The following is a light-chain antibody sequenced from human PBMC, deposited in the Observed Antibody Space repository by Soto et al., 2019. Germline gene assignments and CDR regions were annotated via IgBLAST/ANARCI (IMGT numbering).Light chain of an antibody. J-gene: IGKJ2*01. CDR1: PQLLHSDVYSY. CDR3: EQARKAPYT. Sequence: MTESLSSRSTPGAPASITSRSTPQLLHSDVYSYLDWYLQKPGKSPQLLIYIGSSRATGVPYRFSGSGSGTDFTLNISSLQSEDVALYYCEQARKAPYTFGGGTKVDIK. CDR2: IGS. V-gene: IGKV2-28*01.